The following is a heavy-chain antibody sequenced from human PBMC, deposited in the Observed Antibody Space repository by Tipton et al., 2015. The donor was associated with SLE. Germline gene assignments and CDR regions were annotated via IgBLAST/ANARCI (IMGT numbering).Heavy chain of an antibody. V-gene: IGHV3-48*03. CDR2: ISISADSI. D-gene: IGHD1-20*01. CDR3: ARDRSVVITAYWFDP. J-gene: IGHJ5*02. Sequence: SLRLSCAGSGFSFSSSEMNWVRQAPGKGLEWVSFISISADSIYYADYVKGRFTISRGNAKNTMYLQMNSLRAEETAVYYCARDRSVVITAYWFDPWGQGTPVTVSS. CDR1: GFSFSSSE.